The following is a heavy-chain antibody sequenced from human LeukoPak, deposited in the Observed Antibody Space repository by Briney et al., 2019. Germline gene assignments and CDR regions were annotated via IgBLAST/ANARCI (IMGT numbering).Heavy chain of an antibody. CDR2: LYSSGTT. D-gene: IGHD2-2*01. Sequence: GGSLRLSCAVSGFTVNSKYMNWVRQAPGKGLEWVSILYSSGTTYYADSVKGRFTISRDNSKNTLYLQMNSVRAEDTAVYYCAKESLVVPAAMLNYWGQGTLVTVSS. V-gene: IGHV3-53*05. CDR1: GFTVNSKY. J-gene: IGHJ4*02. CDR3: AKESLVVPAAMLNY.